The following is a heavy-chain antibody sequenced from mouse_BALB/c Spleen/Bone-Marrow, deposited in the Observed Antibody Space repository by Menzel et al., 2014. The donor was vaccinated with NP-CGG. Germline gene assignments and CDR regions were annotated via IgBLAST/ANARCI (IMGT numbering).Heavy chain of an antibody. D-gene: IGHD1-1*01. J-gene: IGHJ1*01. Sequence: QVQLQQSGAELVKPGASVKLSCKASGYTFTRYYMYWVKQRPGQGLEWIGEINPTNGGTNFNEKFKSKATLTVDKSSSTAYMQLSSLTSEDSAVYYCTRSNYGYWYFDVWGAGTTVTVPS. CDR3: TRSNYGYWYFDV. CDR1: GYTFTRYY. CDR2: INPTNGGT. V-gene: IGHV1S81*02.